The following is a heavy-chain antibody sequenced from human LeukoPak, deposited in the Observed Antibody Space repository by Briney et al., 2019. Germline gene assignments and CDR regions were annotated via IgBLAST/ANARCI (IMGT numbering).Heavy chain of an antibody. D-gene: IGHD3-10*01. J-gene: IGHJ6*03. Sequence: SETLSLTCTVSGGSISSYYWSWIRQPAGKGLEWIGRIYTSGSTNYNPSLKSRVTMSVDTSKNQFSLKLSSVTAADTAVYYCARRVGRWFGERAYYYNYMDVWGKGTTVTISS. V-gene: IGHV4-4*07. CDR3: ARRVGRWFGERAYYYNYMDV. CDR2: IYTSGST. CDR1: GGSISSYY.